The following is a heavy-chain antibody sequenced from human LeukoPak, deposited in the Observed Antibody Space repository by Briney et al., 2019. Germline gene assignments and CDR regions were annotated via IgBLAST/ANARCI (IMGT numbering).Heavy chain of an antibody. CDR2: IYYGGST. J-gene: IGHJ6*03. D-gene: IGHD3-3*01. Sequence: SETLSLTCTVSGVSISSSTYYWGWLHQPPGKGLEWIGSIYYGGSTYYNPFLKRRATTSVDTSKNQFSLKLSSVTAADTAVYYCARSRGDCWSGSRYYYYYYMDVWGKGTTVTVSS. CDR3: ARSRGDCWSGSRYYYYYYMDV. CDR1: GVSISSSTYY. V-gene: IGHV4-39*01.